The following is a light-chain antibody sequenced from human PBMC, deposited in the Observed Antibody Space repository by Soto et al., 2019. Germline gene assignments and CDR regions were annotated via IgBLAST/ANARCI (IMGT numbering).Light chain of an antibody. CDR1: QNIHTN. Sequence: EIVMTQSPATLSVSPGERATLSCRAGQNIHTNLVWYQQKPGQAPRLLPYDASNRATGIPARFSGSGSGTDFTLTISSLEPEDFAVYYCQQRSNWPPITFGQGTRLEIK. V-gene: IGKV3-11*01. CDR3: QQRSNWPPIT. CDR2: DAS. J-gene: IGKJ5*01.